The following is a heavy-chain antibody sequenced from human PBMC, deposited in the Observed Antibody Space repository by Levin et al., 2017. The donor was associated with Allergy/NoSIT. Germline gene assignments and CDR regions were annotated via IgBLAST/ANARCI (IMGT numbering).Heavy chain of an antibody. CDR2: IGGGGDGI. Sequence: GGSLRLSCAASGFTFNNYVFSWVRQAPGKGLEWVSAIGGGGDGIHYADSAKGRFTISRDNAKNTLFLQMNSLGAEDTAVYYCEKGDRSSGWPDWGQGTLVTVSS. D-gene: IGHD6-19*01. V-gene: IGHV3-23*01. CDR3: EKGDRSSGWPD. J-gene: IGHJ4*02. CDR1: GFTFNNYV.